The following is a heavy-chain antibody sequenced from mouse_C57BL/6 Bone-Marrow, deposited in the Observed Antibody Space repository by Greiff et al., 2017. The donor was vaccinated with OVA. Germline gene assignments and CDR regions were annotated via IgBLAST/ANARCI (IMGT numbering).Heavy chain of an antibody. CDR3: GRRVNAQRYFDY. Sequence: EVHVKQSGAELVKPGASVKLSCTASGFNIKDYYMHWVKQRTEQGLEWIGRIDPEDGDTKYAPKFQGKATITADKSSNTAYLQLSILTSEATAVSYCGRRVNAQRYFDYWGQGTTVTVS. V-gene: IGHV14-2*01. J-gene: IGHJ2*01. D-gene: IGHD2-2*01. CDR1: GFNIKDYY. CDR2: IDPEDGDT.